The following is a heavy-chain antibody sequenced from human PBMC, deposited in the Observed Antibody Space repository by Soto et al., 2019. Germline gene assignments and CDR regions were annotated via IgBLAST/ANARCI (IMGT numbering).Heavy chain of an antibody. J-gene: IGHJ5*02. V-gene: IGHV4-28*03. CDR1: GYSISSSNW. CDR3: ARVPDR. CDR2: IYHSGST. D-gene: IGHD2-2*01. Sequence: SETLSLTYAVSGYSISSSNWWGWIRQPPGKGLEWIGYIYHSGSTYYNPSLKSRVTISVDRSKNQFSLKLSSVTAADTAVYYCARVPDRWGQGTLVTVSS.